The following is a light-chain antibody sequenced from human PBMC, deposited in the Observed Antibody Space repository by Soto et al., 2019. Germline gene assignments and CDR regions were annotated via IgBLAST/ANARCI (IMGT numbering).Light chain of an antibody. Sequence: EIVLTQSPGTLSLSPGERATLSCRASQSVRSNYLAWYQQNPGQAPRLLFYDASSRATGIPDRFSGNGSGIYSTYTIRRLELEYFRDYYCQHYGSLSYTFRQPTKLEI. CDR2: DAS. V-gene: IGKV3-20*01. J-gene: IGKJ2*01. CDR1: QSVRSNY. CDR3: QHYGSLSYT.